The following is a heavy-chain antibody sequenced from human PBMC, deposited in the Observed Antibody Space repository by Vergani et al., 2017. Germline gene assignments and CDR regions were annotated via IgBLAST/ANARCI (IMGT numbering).Heavy chain of an antibody. J-gene: IGHJ3*02. V-gene: IGHV4-31*03. CDR2: IYSTGST. CDR1: GDSISSGVYY. CDR3: ARRRGFSYGRDAFDI. Sequence: QVQLQESGPGLVKPSQTLSLTCSVSGDSISSGVYYWNWIRQHPGKGLEWIGYIYSTGSTHHNPSLRRRINMSVDTSKNQFSLKLSSVTAADTAVYYCARRRGFSYGRDAFDIWGQGTMVTVSS. D-gene: IGHD5-18*01.